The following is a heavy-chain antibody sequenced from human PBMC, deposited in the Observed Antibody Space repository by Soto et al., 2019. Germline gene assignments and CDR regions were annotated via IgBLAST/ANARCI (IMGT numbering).Heavy chain of an antibody. Sequence: HPGGSLRLSSGASGVTFSSYAMSWVRQAPGKGLEWVSAISGSGGSTYYADSVKGRFTISRDNSKNTLYLQMNSLRAEDTAVYYCAKSYSSGWYCYFDDWGQGTLVTVSS. D-gene: IGHD6-19*01. CDR1: GVTFSSYA. CDR3: AKSYSSGWYCYFDD. V-gene: IGHV3-23*01. J-gene: IGHJ4*02. CDR2: ISGSGGST.